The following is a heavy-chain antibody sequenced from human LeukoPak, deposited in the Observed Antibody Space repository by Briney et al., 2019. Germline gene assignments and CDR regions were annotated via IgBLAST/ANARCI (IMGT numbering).Heavy chain of an antibody. D-gene: IGHD2-2*01. CDR3: VRAVGTADSY. CDR2: IKQDGSEK. CDR1: GLTFTSDW. V-gene: IGHV3-7*01. Sequence: PGGSMRLSCAASGLTFTSDWMNWVRQAPGKGLEWVANIKQDGSEKYYVDSVKGRFTISRDNAKNSLYLQMNSLRAEDTAVYYCVRAVGTADSYWGQGALVTVSS. J-gene: IGHJ4*02.